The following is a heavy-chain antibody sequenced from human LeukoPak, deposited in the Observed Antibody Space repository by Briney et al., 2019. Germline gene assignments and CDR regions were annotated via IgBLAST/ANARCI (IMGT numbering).Heavy chain of an antibody. D-gene: IGHD6-19*01. Sequence: QPGGSLRLXCAASGFTFSSYWMSWVRQAPGKELEWVANIKQDGSEKYYVDSVKGRFTISRDNAKNSLYLQMNSLRAEDTAVYYCARERQSTVAGRNVIVYWGQGTLVTVSS. CDR1: GFTFSSYW. V-gene: IGHV3-7*01. CDR2: IKQDGSEK. J-gene: IGHJ4*02. CDR3: ARERQSTVAGRNVIVY.